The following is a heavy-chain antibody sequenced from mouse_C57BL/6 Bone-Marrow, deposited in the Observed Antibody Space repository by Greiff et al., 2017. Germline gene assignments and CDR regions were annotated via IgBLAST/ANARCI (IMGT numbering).Heavy chain of an antibody. V-gene: IGHV1-69*01. Sequence: VQLQQPGAELVMPGASVKLSCKASGYTFTSYWMPWVKQRPGQGLEWIGEIDPSDSYTNYNQKFKGKSTLTVDKSSSTAYMQLSSLTSEDSAVYYCARSGHYYGSSYGYFDVWGTGTTVTVSS. CDR1: GYTFTSYW. D-gene: IGHD1-1*01. CDR3: ARSGHYYGSSYGYFDV. J-gene: IGHJ1*03. CDR2: IDPSDSYT.